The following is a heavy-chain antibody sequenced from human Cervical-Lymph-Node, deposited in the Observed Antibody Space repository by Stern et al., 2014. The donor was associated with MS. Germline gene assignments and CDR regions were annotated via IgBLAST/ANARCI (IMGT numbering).Heavy chain of an antibody. CDR1: GGSISSSNW. D-gene: IGHD2-15*01. J-gene: IGHJ5*02. CDR3: AEGGYCSGGSCWNWFDP. V-gene: IGHV4-4*02. Sequence: QMQLQESGPGLVKPSGTLSLTCAVSGGSISSSNWWSWVRQPPGKGLEWIGEIYHSGSTNYNPSLKSRVTISVDKSKNQFSLKLSSVTAADTAVYYCAEGGYCSGGSCWNWFDPWGQGTLVTVSS. CDR2: IYHSGST.